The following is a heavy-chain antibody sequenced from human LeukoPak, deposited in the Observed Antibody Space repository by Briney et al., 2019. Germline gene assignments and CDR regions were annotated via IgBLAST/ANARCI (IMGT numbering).Heavy chain of an antibody. V-gene: IGHV1-69*04. CDR3: ARDPWATTDYYFGY. D-gene: IGHD4-11*01. Sequence: ASVKVSCKASGGTFSSYAISWVRQAPGQGLEWMGRIIPILGIANYAQKFQGRVTITADKSTSTAYMELSSLRSEDTAVYYCARDPWATTDYYFGYWGQGTLVTVSS. CDR2: IIPILGIA. CDR1: GGTFSSYA. J-gene: IGHJ4*02.